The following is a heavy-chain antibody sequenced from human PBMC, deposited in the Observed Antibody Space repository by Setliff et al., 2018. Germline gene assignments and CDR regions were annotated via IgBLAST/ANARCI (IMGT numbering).Heavy chain of an antibody. J-gene: IGHJ4*02. CDR1: GGSITSGSYY. CDR3: ARDTTIVGATDY. CDR2: LHTSGTT. V-gene: IGHV4-61*02. Sequence: TLSLTCAVSGGSITSGSYYWRWIRQPAGEGLERIGRLHTSGTTDYNPSLKGRVTISADTSTNHFSLKLTSVTAADTAVYYCARDTTIVGATDYWGQGALVTVSS. D-gene: IGHD1-26*01.